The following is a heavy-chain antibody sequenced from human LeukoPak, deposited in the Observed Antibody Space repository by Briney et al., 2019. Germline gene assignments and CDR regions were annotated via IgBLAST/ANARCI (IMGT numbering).Heavy chain of an antibody. D-gene: IGHD1-14*01. CDR2: IYYSGNA. CDR3: ARHEPLGRGAWDY. V-gene: IGHV4-59*08. Sequence: SETLSLTCTVSGGSLSSYYWSWIRQPPGKGLEWLGYIYYSGNADSNPSLKSRVTMSVDTSRNQFSLKLTSVTAADTAVYYCARHEPLGRGAWDYWGQGILVTVSS. J-gene: IGHJ4*02. CDR1: GGSLSSYY.